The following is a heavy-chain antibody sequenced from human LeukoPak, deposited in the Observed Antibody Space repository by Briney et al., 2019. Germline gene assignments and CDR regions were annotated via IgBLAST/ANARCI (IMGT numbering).Heavy chain of an antibody. CDR2: IIPILGIA. J-gene: IGHJ4*02. D-gene: IGHD5-24*01. Sequence: ASVKVSCKASGGTFSSYAISWVRQAPGQGLEWMGRIIPILGIANYAQKFQGRVTITADKSTSTAYMELSSLRSEDTAVYYCVRSGDGYNAFDYWGQGTLVTVSS. CDR1: GGTFSSYA. CDR3: VRSGDGYNAFDY. V-gene: IGHV1-69*04.